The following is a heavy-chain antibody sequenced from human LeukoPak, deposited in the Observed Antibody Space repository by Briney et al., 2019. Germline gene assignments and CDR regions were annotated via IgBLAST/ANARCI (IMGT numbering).Heavy chain of an antibody. CDR3: ARHGSGYSSGWYEL. D-gene: IGHD6-19*01. V-gene: IGHV4-61*08. Sequence: SETLSLTCTVSSGSISSGGYYWSWIRQPPGKGLEWIGYIYYSGSTNYNPSLKSRVTISVDTSKNQFSLKLSSVTAADTAVYYCARHGSGYSSGWYELWGQGTLVTVSS. CDR2: IYYSGST. CDR1: SGSISSGGYY. J-gene: IGHJ4*02.